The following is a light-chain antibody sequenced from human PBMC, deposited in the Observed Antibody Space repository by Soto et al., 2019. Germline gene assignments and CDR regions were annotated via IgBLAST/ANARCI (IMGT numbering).Light chain of an antibody. V-gene: IGLV4-69*01. CDR1: RGHSSYA. Sequence: PVLTQSPSASASLGASVKLTCTLSRGHSSYAIAWHQQQPEKGPRYLMRLNSDGSHSKGDGIPDRFSGSSSGAERYLTISSLQSEDEADYYCQTWGTGLYVVFGGGTKLTVL. CDR3: QTWGTGLYVV. CDR2: LNSDGSH. J-gene: IGLJ2*01.